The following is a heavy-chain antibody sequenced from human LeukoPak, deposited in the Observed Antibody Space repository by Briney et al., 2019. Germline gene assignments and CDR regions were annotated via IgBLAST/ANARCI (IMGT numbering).Heavy chain of an antibody. CDR1: GFTFSSYS. J-gene: IGHJ3*02. V-gene: IGHV3-48*01. CDR3: ARDSFQGDWGLDAFGI. CDR2: ISSSRNTI. D-gene: IGHD7-27*01. Sequence: PGGSLRLSCAASGFTFSSYSMSWVRQAPGKGLEWVSSISSSRNTIYYADSVKGRFTISRDTAKSSLYLQIKSLRAEDTAVYYCARDSFQGDWGLDAFGIWGQGTMVTVSS.